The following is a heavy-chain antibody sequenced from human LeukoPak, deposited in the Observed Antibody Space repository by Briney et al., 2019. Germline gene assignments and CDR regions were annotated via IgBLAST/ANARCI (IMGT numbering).Heavy chain of an antibody. CDR1: GGSISSYY. CDR2: IYYSGST. V-gene: IGHV4-59*08. CDR3: ARHGGYYYNWFDP. D-gene: IGHD2-15*01. J-gene: IGHJ5*02. Sequence: SETLSLTCTVSGGSISSYYWSWIRQPPGKGLEWIGYIYYSGSTNYNPSLKSRVTISVDTSKNQFSLKLSSVTAADTAVYYCARHGGYYYNWFDPWGQGTLVTVSS.